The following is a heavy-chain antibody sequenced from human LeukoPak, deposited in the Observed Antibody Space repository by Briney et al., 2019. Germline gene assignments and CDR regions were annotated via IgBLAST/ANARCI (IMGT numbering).Heavy chain of an antibody. V-gene: IGHV3-23*01. J-gene: IGHJ6*02. CDR1: GFTVSSNY. D-gene: IGHD3-3*01. Sequence: GGSLRLSCAASGFTVSSNYMSWVRQAPGKGLEWVSAISGSGGSTYYADSVKGRFTISRDNSKNTLYLQMNSLRAEDTAVYYCAHDFWSGYYYYYGMDVWGQGTTVTVSS. CDR3: AHDFWSGYYYYYGMDV. CDR2: ISGSGGST.